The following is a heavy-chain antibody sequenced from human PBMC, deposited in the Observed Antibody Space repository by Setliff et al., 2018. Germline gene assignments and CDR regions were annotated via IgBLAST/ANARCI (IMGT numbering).Heavy chain of an antibody. J-gene: IGHJ4*02. CDR1: DGSLSTYY. CDR3: ARGGTYRYFDY. V-gene: IGHV4-59*01. Sequence: SETLSLTCTVSDGSLSTYYWSWIRQPPGKGLEFIGYVFYNGAAKYDPSLKSRVTMSVDTSKTQFSLKLNSMTTADTAVYYCARGGTYRYFDYWGQGALVTVSS. CDR2: VFYNGAA.